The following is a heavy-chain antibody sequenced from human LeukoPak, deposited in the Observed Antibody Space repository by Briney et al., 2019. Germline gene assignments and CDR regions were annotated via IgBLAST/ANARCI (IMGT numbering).Heavy chain of an antibody. CDR3: AKERDYGPADY. D-gene: IGHD4/OR15-4a*01. CDR2: ISGTGGST. J-gene: IGHJ4*02. CDR1: GFTFSSYA. V-gene: IGHV3-23*01. Sequence: GGSLRLSCAASGFTFSSYAMSWVRQAPGKGLEWVSGISGTGGSTFYADSVKGRFTISRDNSKNTLYLQMNSLRAEDTAIYYCAKERDYGPADYWGQGTLVTVSS.